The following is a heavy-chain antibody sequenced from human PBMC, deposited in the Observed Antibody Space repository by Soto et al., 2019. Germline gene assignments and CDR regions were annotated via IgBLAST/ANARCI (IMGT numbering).Heavy chain of an antibody. V-gene: IGHV3-23*01. CDR1: GFSFSTFA. D-gene: IGHD6-19*01. CDR2: ISGDGSTT. CDR3: AKEPLAQGRGWYADN. J-gene: IGHJ4*02. Sequence: EVQLLESGGDLVQPGGSLRLSCAATGFSFSTFAMSWVRQAPGKGLEWVSAISGDGSTTYYVDSVKGRFTISRDKSRNTLYLQMNSLRVEDTALYYCAKEPLAQGRGWYADNWGQGTLVTVSS.